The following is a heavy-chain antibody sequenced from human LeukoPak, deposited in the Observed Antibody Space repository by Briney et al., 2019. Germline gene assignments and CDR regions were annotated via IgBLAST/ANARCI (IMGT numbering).Heavy chain of an antibody. CDR3: ARTRGYSYGYVDY. J-gene: IGHJ4*02. CDR1: GFTFSSYA. CDR2: IPYDGSNK. Sequence: QPGGSLRLSCAASGFTFSSYAMHWVRQAPGKGLEWVAVIPYDGSNKYYADSVKGRFTISRENSKNTLYLQMNSLRAEDTAVYYCARTRGYSYGYVDYWGQGTLVTVSS. D-gene: IGHD5-18*01. V-gene: IGHV3-30-3*01.